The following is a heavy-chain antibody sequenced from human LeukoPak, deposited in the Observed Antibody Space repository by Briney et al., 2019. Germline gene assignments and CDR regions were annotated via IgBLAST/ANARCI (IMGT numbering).Heavy chain of an antibody. V-gene: IGHV3-11*01. CDR3: AKAAAVAAPQSPDY. Sequence: PGGSLRLSCAASGFTFSDYYMSWIRQAPGKGLEWVSYISSSGSTIYYADSVKGRFTISRDNAKNSLYLQMNSLRAEDTAVYYCAKAAAVAAPQSPDYWGKGTLSPSPQ. D-gene: IGHD6-19*01. CDR2: ISSSGSTI. CDR1: GFTFSDYY. J-gene: IGHJ4*02.